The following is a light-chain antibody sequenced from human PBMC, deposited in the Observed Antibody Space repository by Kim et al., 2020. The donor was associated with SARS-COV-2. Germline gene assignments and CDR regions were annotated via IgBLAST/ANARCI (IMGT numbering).Light chain of an antibody. CDR3: CSYAGSYGG. J-gene: IGLJ3*02. CDR1: SSDVGGYNY. CDR2: DVS. Sequence: PGQSVTISCTGTSSDVGGYNYVSWYQQHPGKAPKLMIYDVSKRPSGVPDRFSGSKSGNTASLTISGLQAEDEADYYCCSYAGSYGGFGGGTQLTVL. V-gene: IGLV2-11*01.